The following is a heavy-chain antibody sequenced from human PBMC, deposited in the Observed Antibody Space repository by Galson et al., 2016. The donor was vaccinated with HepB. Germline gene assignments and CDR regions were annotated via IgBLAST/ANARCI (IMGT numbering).Heavy chain of an antibody. CDR3: GRLVGPGPLTGTHWFDP. CDR1: GYSFTNYW. CDR2: IYPDDSDT. Sequence: QSGAEVKKPGESLKISCTGSGYSFTNYWIGWVRQMPGKGLEWMGIIYPDDSDTRCRAYFQGQVTISVDKSISTAHLQLSNLQASDTAMYYCGRLVGPGPLTGTHWFDPWGQGTLVTVSS. V-gene: IGHV5-51*01. J-gene: IGHJ5*02. D-gene: IGHD1-1*01.